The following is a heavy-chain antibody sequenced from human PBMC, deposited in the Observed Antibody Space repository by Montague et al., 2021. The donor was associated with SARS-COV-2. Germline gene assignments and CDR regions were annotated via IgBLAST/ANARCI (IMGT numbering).Heavy chain of an antibody. Sequence: PALVKPTQTPTLTCTFSGFSLGTSGMCVSWIRQPPGKALEWLARIDWDDDKYYSTSLKTRLTISKDTSKNQVVLTMTNMDPVDTATYYCARRTYDILTGYDYGMDVLGQGTTVTVSS. D-gene: IGHD3-9*01. CDR2: IDWDDDK. CDR3: ARRTYDILTGYDYGMDV. J-gene: IGHJ6*02. V-gene: IGHV2-70*11. CDR1: GFSLGTSGMC.